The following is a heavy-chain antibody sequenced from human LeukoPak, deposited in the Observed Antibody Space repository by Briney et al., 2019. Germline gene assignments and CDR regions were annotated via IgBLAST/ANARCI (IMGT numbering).Heavy chain of an antibody. J-gene: IGHJ6*03. Sequence: SETLSLTCTVSGGSISSYYWSWIWQPPGKGLEWIGYIYYSGSTNYNPSLKSRVTISVDTSKNQFSLKLSSVTAADTAVYYCARDFFWSGSYYYMDVWGKGTTVTVSS. CDR2: IYYSGST. CDR3: ARDFFWSGSYYYMDV. V-gene: IGHV4-59*01. CDR1: GGSISSYY. D-gene: IGHD3-3*01.